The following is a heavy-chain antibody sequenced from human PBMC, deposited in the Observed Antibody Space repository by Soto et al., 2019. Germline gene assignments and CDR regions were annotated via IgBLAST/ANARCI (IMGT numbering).Heavy chain of an antibody. J-gene: IGHJ4*02. CDR2: IIAIYGTA. D-gene: IGHD1-1*01. CDR1: GYIFTDYY. CDR3: ARDVSAAELDY. Sequence: ASVKVSCKASGYIFTDYYMHWVRQAPGQRLEWMGGIIAIYGTANYAQKFQGRVTITRDTSASTAYMELSSLRSEDTAVYYCARDVSAAELDYWGQGTLVTVSS. V-gene: IGHV1-3*01.